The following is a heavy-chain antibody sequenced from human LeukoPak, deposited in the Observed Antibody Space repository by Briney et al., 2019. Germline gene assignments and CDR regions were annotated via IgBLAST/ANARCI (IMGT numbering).Heavy chain of an antibody. CDR2: ISGSGGST. J-gene: IGHJ3*02. V-gene: IGHV3-23*01. Sequence: PGGSLRLSCAASGFTFSSYGMSWVRQAPGKGLEWVSAISGSGGSTYYADSVKGRFTISRDNAKNSLYLQMNSLRAGDTAVYYCARDGPVGYCSSTSCYDAFDIWGQGTMVTVSS. D-gene: IGHD2-2*01. CDR3: ARDGPVGYCSSTSCYDAFDI. CDR1: GFTFSSYG.